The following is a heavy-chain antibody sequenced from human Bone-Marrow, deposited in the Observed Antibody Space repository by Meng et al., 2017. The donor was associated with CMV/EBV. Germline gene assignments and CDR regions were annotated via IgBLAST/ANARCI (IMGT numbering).Heavy chain of an antibody. D-gene: IGHD1-26*01. CDR1: GFTFSSYS. V-gene: IGHV3-21*01. CDR3: ARAGGTRGYFDY. J-gene: IGHJ4*02. CDR2: ISSSSSYI. Sequence: GGSLRLSCAASGFTFSSYSMNWVRQAPGKGLEWVSSISSSSSYIYYADSVKGRFTISRDNAKNTLYLQMNSLRAEDTAVYYCARAGGTRGYFDYWGQGTLVTVSS.